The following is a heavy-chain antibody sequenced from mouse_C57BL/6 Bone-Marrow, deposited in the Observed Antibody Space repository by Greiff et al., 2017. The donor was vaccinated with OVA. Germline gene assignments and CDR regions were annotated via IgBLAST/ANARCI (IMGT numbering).Heavy chain of an antibody. V-gene: IGHV1-55*01. D-gene: IGHD2-5*01. CDR2: IYPGSGST. Sequence: QVQLQQPGAELVKPGASVKMSCKASGYTFTSYWITWVQQTPGQGLEWIGYIYPGSGSTNYKEKLKGRSTMTVDKSSSTAYMQLSSLTSEDSAVYYCAKNSNYVAWFAYWGQGTLVTVSA. CDR1: GYTFTSYW. CDR3: AKNSNYVAWFAY. J-gene: IGHJ3*01.